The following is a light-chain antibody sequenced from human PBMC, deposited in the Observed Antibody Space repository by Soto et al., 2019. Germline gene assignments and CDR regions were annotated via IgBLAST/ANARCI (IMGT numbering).Light chain of an antibody. CDR3: QSSDSSLSGSVV. CDR2: TNS. Sequence: QSVLTQPPSLSGAPGQRVTISCTGSSSNIGTGYDVHWYQQLPGTAPKLLIYTNSNRPSGVPDRFSGSKSGTSASLAITGLQAEDEADDYCQSSDSSLSGSVVFGGGTRLTVL. V-gene: IGLV1-40*01. CDR1: SSNIGTGYD. J-gene: IGLJ2*01.